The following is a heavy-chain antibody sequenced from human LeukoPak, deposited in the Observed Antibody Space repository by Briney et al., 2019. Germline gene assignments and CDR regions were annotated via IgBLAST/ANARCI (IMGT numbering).Heavy chain of an antibody. D-gene: IGHD2-15*01. CDR1: GFSFNSYA. CDR3: AKTPDVVIEVVGTTFDS. CDR2: ISPSGAAT. V-gene: IGHV3-23*01. J-gene: IGHJ4*02. Sequence: AGSLRLSCAASGFSFNSYAMSWVRQSQGKGLEWVSTISPSGAATYYPASVKGRFTISRDNSMNTLYLQMNSLRADDTAVYFCAKTPDVVIEVVGTTFDSWGQGTLVTVST.